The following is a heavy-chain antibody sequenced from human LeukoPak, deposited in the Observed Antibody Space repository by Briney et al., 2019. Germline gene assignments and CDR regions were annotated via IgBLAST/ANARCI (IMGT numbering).Heavy chain of an antibody. CDR2: INPNSGGT. J-gene: IGHJ4*02. Sequence: ASVKVSCKASGYTFTGYYMHWVRQAPGQGLEWMGWINPNSGGTNYAQKFQGRVTMTRDTSISTAYMELSSLRSEDTAVYYCARSDYLHAPPHYWGQGTLVTVSS. CDR3: ARSDYLHAPPHY. D-gene: IGHD4-17*01. V-gene: IGHV1-2*02. CDR1: GYTFTGYY.